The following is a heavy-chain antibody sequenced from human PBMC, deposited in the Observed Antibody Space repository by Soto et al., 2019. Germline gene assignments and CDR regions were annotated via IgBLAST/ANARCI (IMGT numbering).Heavy chain of an antibody. CDR1: GYTFTTHG. Sequence: QVQLVQSGAEVKKPGASVKVSCKASGYTFTTHGISWVRQAPGQGLEWMGWVSGDNGHTNYAQSLQGRVTMTTDTATNTAYMELRSMRSDDTAVDDCARDLGYCRSGTCYREGFDPWGQGTLVTVSS. D-gene: IGHD2-15*01. CDR2: VSGDNGHT. J-gene: IGHJ5*02. V-gene: IGHV1-18*01. CDR3: ARDLGYCRSGTCYREGFDP.